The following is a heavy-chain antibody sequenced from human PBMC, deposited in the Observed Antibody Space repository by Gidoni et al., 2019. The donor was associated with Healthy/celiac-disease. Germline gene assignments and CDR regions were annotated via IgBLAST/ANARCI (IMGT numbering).Heavy chain of an antibody. Sequence: QVQLQESGPGLVKPSGTLSLTCAVSGCSISISNWWSWVRQPPGKGMEWIGEIYHSGSNNYNPSLKSRVTISVDKSKNQFSLKLSSVTAADTAVYYCARVVTTVVTPHAFDIWGQGTMVTVSS. CDR3: ARVVTTVVTPHAFDI. CDR2: IYHSGSN. D-gene: IGHD4-17*01. J-gene: IGHJ3*02. V-gene: IGHV4-4*02. CDR1: GCSISISNW.